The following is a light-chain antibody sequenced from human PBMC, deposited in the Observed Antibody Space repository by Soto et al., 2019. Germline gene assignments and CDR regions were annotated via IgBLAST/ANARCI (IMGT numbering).Light chain of an antibody. CDR3: QQYGSSLVA. V-gene: IGKV3-20*01. J-gene: IGKJ1*01. CDR2: GAS. Sequence: EIVLTQSPGTLSLSPGERATLSCRASQSVSSGYLAWYQQKPGQAPRLLIYGASSRATGIPDRFSGSGSGTDFTLTISRLEPEDFAVYYCQQYGSSLVAFGQGTKVEIK. CDR1: QSVSSGY.